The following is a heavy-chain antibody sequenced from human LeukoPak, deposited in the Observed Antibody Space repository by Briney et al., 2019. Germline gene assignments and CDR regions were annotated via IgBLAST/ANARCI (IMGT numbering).Heavy chain of an antibody. J-gene: IGHJ4*02. V-gene: IGHV5-51*01. CDR1: GYRFTNYW. D-gene: IGHD1-26*01. Sequence: GESLKISCQASGYRFTNYWIGWVRQMPGKGLEWMGIIYPTDSDTRYSPSFQGQVTISIDKSISTAYLQWSSLKASDTAMYYCARHEEVGATIDYWGQGTLVTVSS. CDR2: IYPTDSDT. CDR3: ARHEEVGATIDY.